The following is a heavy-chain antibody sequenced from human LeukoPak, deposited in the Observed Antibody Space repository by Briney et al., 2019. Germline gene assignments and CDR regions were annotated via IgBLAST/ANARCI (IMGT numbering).Heavy chain of an antibody. CDR3: ARVPVGYHDAFDI. CDR2: MNPNSGNT. CDR1: GYTFTSYD. D-gene: IGHD1-26*01. V-gene: IGHV1-8*01. J-gene: IGHJ3*02. Sequence: GASVKVSCKASGYTFTSYDINWVRQATGQGLEWMGWMNPNSGNTGYAQKFQGRVTMTRNTSIGTAYMELSSLRSEGTAVYYCARVPVGYHDAFDIWGQGTMVTVSS.